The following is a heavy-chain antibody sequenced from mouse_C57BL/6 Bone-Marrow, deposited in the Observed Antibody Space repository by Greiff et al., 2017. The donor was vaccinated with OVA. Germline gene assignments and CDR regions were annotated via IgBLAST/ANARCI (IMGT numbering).Heavy chain of an antibody. CDR2: ISNGGGST. J-gene: IGHJ3*01. CDR3: ARHRAY. V-gene: IGHV5-12*01. CDR1: GFTFSDYH. Sequence: EVKLVESGGGLVQPGGSLKLSCAASGFTFSDYHMYWVRQTPEKRLEWVAYISNGGGSTYYPDTVKGRFTISRDNAKNTLYLQMSRLKSEDTAMYYCARHRAYWGQGTLVTVSA.